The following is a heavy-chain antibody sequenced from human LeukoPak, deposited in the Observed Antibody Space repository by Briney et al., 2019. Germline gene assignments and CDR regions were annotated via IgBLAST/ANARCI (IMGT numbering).Heavy chain of an antibody. J-gene: IGHJ4*02. CDR3: ARGPSYGYVGFTYYFDY. CDR1: GYTFTSYY. CDR2: INPSGGST. V-gene: IGHV1-46*01. Sequence: ASVKVSCKASGYTFTSYYMHWVRQAPGQGLEWMGIINPSGGSTSYAQKFQGRVTMTRDTSTSTVYMELSSLRSEDTAVYYCARGPSYGYVGFTYYFDYWGQGTLVTVSS. D-gene: IGHD5-18*01.